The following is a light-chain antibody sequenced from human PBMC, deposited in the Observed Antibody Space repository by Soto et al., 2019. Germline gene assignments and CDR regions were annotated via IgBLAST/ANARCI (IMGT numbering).Light chain of an antibody. Sequence: SYELTQPPSVSVAPGQTARITCGGNRIGSKSVHWFQQKPGQAPVLVVHDDSDRPSAIPERFSGSNSGGTATLTISRVEAGDEADYYCQVWDSRDDHRVFGGGTKLTVL. CDR2: DDS. CDR3: QVWDSRDDHRV. V-gene: IGLV3-21*02. CDR1: RIGSKS. J-gene: IGLJ2*01.